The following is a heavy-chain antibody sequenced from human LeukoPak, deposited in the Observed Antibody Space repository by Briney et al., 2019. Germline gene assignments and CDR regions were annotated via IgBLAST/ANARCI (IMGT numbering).Heavy chain of an antibody. D-gene: IGHD5-18*01. Sequence: GGSLRLSCAASGFTFSNAWMSWVRQAPGKGLEWVGRIKSKTDGGTTDYAAPVKGRFTISRDDSKNTLYLQMNSLRAEDTAVYYCARPDGKRYGYEEGFDYWGQGTLVTVSS. CDR3: ARPDGKRYGYEEGFDY. CDR1: GFTFSNAW. CDR2: IKSKTDGGTT. J-gene: IGHJ4*02. V-gene: IGHV3-15*01.